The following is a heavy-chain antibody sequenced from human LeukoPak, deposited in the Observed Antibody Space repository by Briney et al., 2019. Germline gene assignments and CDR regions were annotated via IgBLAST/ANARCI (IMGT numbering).Heavy chain of an antibody. CDR2: ISSSSSYI. CDR1: GFTFSSYS. CDR3: AREMWDDILTGYYSAYYFDY. J-gene: IGHJ4*02. Sequence: GGSLRLSCAASGFTFSSYSMNWVRQAPGKGLEWVSSISSSSSYIYYADSVKGRFTISRDNAKNSLYLQMNSLRAEDTAVYYCAREMWDDILTGYYSAYYFDYWGQGTLVTVSS. V-gene: IGHV3-21*01. D-gene: IGHD3-9*01.